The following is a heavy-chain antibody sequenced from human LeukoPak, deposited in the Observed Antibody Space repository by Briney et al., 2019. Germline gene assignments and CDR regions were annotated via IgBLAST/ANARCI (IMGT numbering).Heavy chain of an antibody. CDR2: IYPGDSDT. Sequence: GESLKISFKGSGXSFTSYWIGWVRQMPGKDLEWMGIIYPGDSDTRYSPSFQGKVTISADKSISTAYLQWSSLKASDTAMYYCATRYSTGWYDAFDIWGQGTMVTVSS. CDR1: GXSFTSYW. CDR3: ATRYSTGWYDAFDI. J-gene: IGHJ3*02. D-gene: IGHD6-19*01. V-gene: IGHV5-51*01.